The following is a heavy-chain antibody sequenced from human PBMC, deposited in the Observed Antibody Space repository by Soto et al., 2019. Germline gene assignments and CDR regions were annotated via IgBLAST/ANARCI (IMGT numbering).Heavy chain of an antibody. V-gene: IGHV4-34*01. J-gene: IGHJ3*02. D-gene: IGHD3-3*01. CDR2: INHSGST. CDR1: GGSFSGYY. CDR3: ARRITIFGVVIVFQAFDI. Sequence: SETLSLTCAVYGGSFSGYYWSWIRQPPGKGLEWIGEINHSGSTNYNPSLESRVTISVDTSKNQFSLKLSSVTAADTAVYYCARRITIFGVVIVFQAFDIWGQGTMVTVSS.